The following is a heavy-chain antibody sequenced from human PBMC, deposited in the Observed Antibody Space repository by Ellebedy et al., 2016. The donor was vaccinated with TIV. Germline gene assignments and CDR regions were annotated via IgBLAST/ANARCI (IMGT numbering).Heavy chain of an antibody. Sequence: GESLKISCAASGFTFNSYAMHWVRQAPGKGLEWVALISYDANNKYYADAVKGRFTISRDNSKDTLYLQMNSLRAEDTAVYYCAKGVSRITMIVVPKGYAFDIWGQGTMVTVSS. D-gene: IGHD3-22*01. V-gene: IGHV3-30*04. CDR1: GFTFNSYA. J-gene: IGHJ3*02. CDR3: AKGVSRITMIVVPKGYAFDI. CDR2: ISYDANNK.